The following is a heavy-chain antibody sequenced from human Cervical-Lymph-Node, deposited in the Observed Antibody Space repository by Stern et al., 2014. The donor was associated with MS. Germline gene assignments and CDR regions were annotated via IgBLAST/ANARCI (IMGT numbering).Heavy chain of an antibody. Sequence: QLVQSGAEVKKPGASVKVSCKASGYPFTDSYIHWVRQAPGQGLAWMGAINPSDGSTTYARKFQGRVNMTRDTSTSTVYLYVSTLRFEDTAVYYCAREDYYGSGIGYFDLWGRGTLVSVSS. CDR3: AREDYYGSGIGYFDL. J-gene: IGHJ2*01. V-gene: IGHV1-46*03. D-gene: IGHD3-10*01. CDR1: GYPFTDSY. CDR2: INPSDGST.